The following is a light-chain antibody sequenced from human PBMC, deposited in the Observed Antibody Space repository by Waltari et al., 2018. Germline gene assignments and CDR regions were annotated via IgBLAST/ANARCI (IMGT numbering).Light chain of an antibody. J-gene: IGLJ2*01. Sequence: QSALPQPASVSGSPGQSITISCTRTTRYVGRYHYFSWLQCHPGKAPELSIYEVTNRPSGVSDRFSGSKSGNTASLSISGLQPEDEADYYCSSYTSIKTPYVVFGGGTKVTVL. V-gene: IGLV2-14*01. CDR1: TRYVGRYHY. CDR2: EVT. CDR3: SSYTSIKTPYVV.